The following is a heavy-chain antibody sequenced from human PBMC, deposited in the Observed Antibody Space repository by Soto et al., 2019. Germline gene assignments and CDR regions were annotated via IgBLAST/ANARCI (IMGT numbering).Heavy chain of an antibody. V-gene: IGHV1-3*01. J-gene: IGHJ6*02. CDR2: INAGNGNT. CDR3: ARERVATIKTPYYYGMDV. D-gene: IGHD5-12*01. Sequence: QVQLVQSGAEVKKPGASVKVSCKASGYTFTSYAMHWVRQAPGQRLEWMGWINAGNGNTKYSQKFQGRVTITRDTXAXTXCMELSSLRSEDTAVYYCARERVATIKTPYYYGMDVWGQGTTVTVSS. CDR1: GYTFTSYA.